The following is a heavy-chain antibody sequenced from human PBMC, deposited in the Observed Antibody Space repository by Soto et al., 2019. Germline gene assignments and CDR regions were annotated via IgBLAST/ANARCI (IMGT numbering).Heavy chain of an antibody. Sequence: GGSLRLSCAGSGFTFSNYGLHWGRQAPGKGLDWVSFISFDGSHKYYADSVKGRFTISRDNSNNMLYLQMDSLTTEDTAVYYCAKDGAPRYCSRSSCHPAGAYWGQGTLVTVSS. D-gene: IGHD2-15*01. CDR2: ISFDGSHK. V-gene: IGHV3-30*18. J-gene: IGHJ4*02. CDR3: AKDGAPRYCSRSSCHPAGAY. CDR1: GFTFSNYG.